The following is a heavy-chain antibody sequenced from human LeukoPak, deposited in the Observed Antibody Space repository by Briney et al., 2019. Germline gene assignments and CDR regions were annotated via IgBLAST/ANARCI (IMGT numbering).Heavy chain of an antibody. CDR3: ARVNYDFWSGYYGSWFDP. CDR2: IHYSGSS. Sequence: SETLSLTCTVSGGSISSDTYYWGWIRQPPGKGLEWIGSIHYSGSSYYKPPLKSRVTMSVDTSQNQFALKLSSVTAADTALYHCARVNYDFWSGYYGSWFDPWGQGTLVTVSS. D-gene: IGHD3-3*01. J-gene: IGHJ5*02. CDR1: GGSISSDTYY. V-gene: IGHV4-39*06.